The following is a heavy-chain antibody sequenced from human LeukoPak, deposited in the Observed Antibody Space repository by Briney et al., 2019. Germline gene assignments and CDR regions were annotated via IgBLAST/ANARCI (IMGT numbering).Heavy chain of an antibody. V-gene: IGHV3-7*01. Sequence: PSETLSLTCTVSGGSISSYYWSWVRQAPGKGLEWVANIKQDGSEKHYVDSVKGRFTISRDNAKNTLYLQMNSLRAEDTAVYYCTRGVYFYYMDVWGKGTTVTISS. CDR1: GGSISSYY. CDR2: IKQDGSEK. J-gene: IGHJ6*03. CDR3: TRGVYFYYMDV.